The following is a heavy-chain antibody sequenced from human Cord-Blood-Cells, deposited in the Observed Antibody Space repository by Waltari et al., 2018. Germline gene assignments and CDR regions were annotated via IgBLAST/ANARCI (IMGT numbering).Heavy chain of an antibody. CDR1: GFTFSSFA. V-gene: IGHV3-30*02. D-gene: IGHD5-18*01. CDR3: AKEDSYGYGSTTWYYYGMDV. CDR2: IRYDGSNK. J-gene: IGHJ6*02. Sequence: QVQLVESGGGVVQPGGSLRLSCAAAGFTFSSFALQRVPPAPGHGPEWVAFIRYDGSNKYYADSVKGRFTISRDNSKNTLYLQMNSLRAEDTAVYYCAKEDSYGYGSTTWYYYGMDVWGQGTTVTVSS.